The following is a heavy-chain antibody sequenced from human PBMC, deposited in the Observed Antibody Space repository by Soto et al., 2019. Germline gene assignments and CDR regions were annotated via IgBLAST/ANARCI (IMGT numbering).Heavy chain of an antibody. CDR3: ARDYIVVVPAAMVNWFDP. J-gene: IGHJ5*02. Sequence: GGSLRLSCAASGFTFSSYSMNWVRQAPGKGLEWVSSISSSSSYIYYADSVKGRLTISRDNAKNSLYLQMNSLRAEDTAVYYCARDYIVVVPAAMVNWFDPWGQGTLVTVSS. D-gene: IGHD2-2*01. CDR1: GFTFSSYS. CDR2: ISSSSSYI. V-gene: IGHV3-21*01.